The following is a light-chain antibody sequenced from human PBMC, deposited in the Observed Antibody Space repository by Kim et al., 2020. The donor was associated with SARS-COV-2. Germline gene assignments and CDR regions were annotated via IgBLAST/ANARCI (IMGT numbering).Light chain of an antibody. CDR1: QGISTY. CDR3: QQLNNYPLT. V-gene: IGKV1-9*01. Sequence: IQLTQSPSSLSASVGDRVTITCRASQGISTYLAWYQQKPGKAPRLLIYAASTLQSGVPSRFSGSGSGTEFTLTIDSLQPEDFATYYCQQLNNYPLTFGGGTKVDIK. J-gene: IGKJ4*01. CDR2: AAS.